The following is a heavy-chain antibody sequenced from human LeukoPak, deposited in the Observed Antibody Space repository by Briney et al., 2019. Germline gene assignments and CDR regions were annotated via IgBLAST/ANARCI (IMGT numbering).Heavy chain of an antibody. CDR1: GFTFDDYA. Sequence: GGFLRLSCAASGFTFDDYAMHWVRQAPGKGLEWVSDISWNSGSIGYADSVKGRFTISRDNAKNSLYLQMNSLRAEDTALYYCAKLGYGSDYWGQGTLVTVSS. CDR2: ISWNSGSI. V-gene: IGHV3-9*01. J-gene: IGHJ4*02. D-gene: IGHD5-18*01. CDR3: AKLGYGSDY.